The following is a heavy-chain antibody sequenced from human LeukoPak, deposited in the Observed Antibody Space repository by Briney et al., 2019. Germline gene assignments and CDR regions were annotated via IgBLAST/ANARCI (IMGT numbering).Heavy chain of an antibody. Sequence: PGGSLRLSCAASGFTFINAWMSWVRQAPGKGLEWVGRIKSKTDGGTTDYAAPVEGRFTISRDDSKNTLYLQMNSLKTEDTAVYYCTTDSMDIVATIQIGDFWGQGTLVTVSS. D-gene: IGHD5-12*01. J-gene: IGHJ4*02. V-gene: IGHV3-15*01. CDR2: IKSKTDGGTT. CDR1: GFTFINAW. CDR3: TTDSMDIVATIQIGDF.